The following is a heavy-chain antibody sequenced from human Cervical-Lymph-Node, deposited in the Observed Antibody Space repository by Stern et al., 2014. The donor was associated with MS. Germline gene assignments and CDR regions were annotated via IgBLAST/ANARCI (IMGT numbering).Heavy chain of an antibody. Sequence: MQLVESGGGVVQPGRSLRLSCAASGFTFSSYGMHWVRQAPGKGLEWVAVISYDGSNKYYADSVKGRFTISGDNSKNTLYLQMNSLRAEDTAVYYCAKITGSFGSSFPEFYYYYGMDVWGQGTTVTVSS. CDR3: AKITGSFGSSFPEFYYYYGMDV. J-gene: IGHJ6*02. CDR2: ISYDGSNK. CDR1: GFTFSSYG. D-gene: IGHD6-13*01. V-gene: IGHV3-30*18.